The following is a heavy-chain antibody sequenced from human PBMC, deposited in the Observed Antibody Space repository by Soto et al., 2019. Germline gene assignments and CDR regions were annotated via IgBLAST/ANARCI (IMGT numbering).Heavy chain of an antibody. CDR3: ARRGGNGDSSGYYLRRRDFDY. D-gene: IGHD3-22*01. Sequence: GGSLRLSCAASGFTFSSYAMSWVRQAPGKGLEWVSAISGSGGSTYYADSVKGRFTISRDNSKNTLYLQMNSLRAEDTAVYYCARRGGNGDSSGYYLRRRDFDYWGQATLVTVSS. J-gene: IGHJ4*02. CDR2: ISGSGGST. V-gene: IGHV3-23*01. CDR1: GFTFSSYA.